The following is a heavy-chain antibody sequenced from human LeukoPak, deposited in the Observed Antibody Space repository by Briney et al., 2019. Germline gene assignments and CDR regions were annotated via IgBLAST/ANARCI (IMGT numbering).Heavy chain of an antibody. CDR3: PREWATCHNWHAP. CDR2: IYRSATT. CDR1: GYTVATGYY. J-gene: IGHJ5*02. V-gene: IGHV4-38-2*02. Sequence: PSETLSLTHPVCGYTVATGYYWAWLRQPPGKGLEWIGSIYRSATTYYNPSLKSRLLISMDMSKNEVSLSPTSVTAARTAVSYCPREWATCHNWHAPWGQGTLVIVSS.